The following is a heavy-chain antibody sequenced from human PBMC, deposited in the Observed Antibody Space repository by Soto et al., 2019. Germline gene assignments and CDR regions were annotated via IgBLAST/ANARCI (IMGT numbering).Heavy chain of an antibody. Sequence: QVQLVQSGAEVKKPGASVKVSCKASGYTFTSYYMHWVRQAPGQGLEWMGIINPSGGSTSYAQKFQGRVTMTRDTSTSTVYMELSSLRSEDTAVYYCARSHTYYYDSTGYYSIDYWGQGTLVTVSS. D-gene: IGHD3-22*01. J-gene: IGHJ4*02. CDR2: INPSGGST. CDR3: ARSHTYYYDSTGYYSIDY. CDR1: GYTFTSYY. V-gene: IGHV1-46*01.